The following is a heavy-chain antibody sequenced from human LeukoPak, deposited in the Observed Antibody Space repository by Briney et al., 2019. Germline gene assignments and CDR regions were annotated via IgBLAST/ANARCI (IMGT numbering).Heavy chain of an antibody. V-gene: IGHV3-23*01. CDR2: ISGSGGST. Sequence: GGSLRLSCAASGFTFSSYAMSWVRQAPGKGLEWVSAISGSGGSTYYADSVKGRFTISRDNSKNTLYLQMNSLRAEDTAVYYCAKGYGSGSYHYYYYMDVWGKGTTVTVSS. D-gene: IGHD3-10*01. CDR1: GFTFSSYA. CDR3: AKGYGSGSYHYYYYMDV. J-gene: IGHJ6*03.